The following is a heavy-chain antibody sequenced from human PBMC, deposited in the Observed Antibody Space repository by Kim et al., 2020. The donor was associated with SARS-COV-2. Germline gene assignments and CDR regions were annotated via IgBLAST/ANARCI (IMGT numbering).Heavy chain of an antibody. V-gene: IGHV3-23*01. D-gene: IGHD4-17*01. CDR1: GFTFSSYA. CDR2: ISGSGGIT. Sequence: GGSLRLSCAASGFTFSSYAMSWVRQAPGKGLEGVSAISGSGGITYYADSVKGRFTISRDNSKNTLYLQMNSLRAEDTAVYYCAKVSDRMTTVTSWDYYFDYWGQGTLVTVSS. CDR3: AKVSDRMTTVTSWDYYFDY. J-gene: IGHJ4*02.